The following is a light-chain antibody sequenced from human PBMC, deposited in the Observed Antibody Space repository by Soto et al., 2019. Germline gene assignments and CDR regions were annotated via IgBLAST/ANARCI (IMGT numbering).Light chain of an antibody. Sequence: DIVMTQSPDSLAVSLGERATINCRSSQSVSYSFNNKNYLGWYQQKPGQAPKLLIYWASTRASGVPDRFSGSGSGTDFTLTISSLQAEDVAVYYCQHYYSDPPWTFGQGTRVEIK. V-gene: IGKV4-1*01. CDR3: QHYYSDPPWT. CDR2: WAS. J-gene: IGKJ1*01. CDR1: QSVSYSFNNKNY.